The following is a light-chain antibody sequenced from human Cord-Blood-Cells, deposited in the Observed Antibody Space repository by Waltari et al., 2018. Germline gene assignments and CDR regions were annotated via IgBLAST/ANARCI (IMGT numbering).Light chain of an antibody. CDR1: SSDVGSYNL. J-gene: IGLJ1*01. CDR3: CSYAGSSTFDV. V-gene: IGLV2-23*03. CDR2: EGS. Sequence: QSVLTQPASVSGSPGQSITISCTGTSSDVGSYNLFSWYQQHPGKAPKLMIYEGSKRPSVVSNRFSGSKSGNTASLTISGLQAEDEADYYCCSYAGSSTFDVFGTGTKVTVL.